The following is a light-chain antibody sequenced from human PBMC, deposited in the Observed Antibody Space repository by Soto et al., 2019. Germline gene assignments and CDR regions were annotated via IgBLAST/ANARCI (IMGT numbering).Light chain of an antibody. V-gene: IGKV3-20*01. CDR2: GVS. CDR3: HQYGTAPLT. CDR1: QSVAANY. Sequence: EFVLTQSPSTLSLSPGERAALSCRASQSVAANYLAWYQQKRGQAPRLLIYGVSSRATGIPDRFSGSGSGTDFTLTISRLEPEDFSVYYCHQYGTAPLTFGPGTKVDIK. J-gene: IGKJ3*01.